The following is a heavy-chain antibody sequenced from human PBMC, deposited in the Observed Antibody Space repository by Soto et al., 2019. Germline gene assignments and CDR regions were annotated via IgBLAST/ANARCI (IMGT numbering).Heavy chain of an antibody. CDR3: ARTTAVPNTLRSRYFFDY. CDR1: GSSINSSGYY. D-gene: IGHD4-17*01. CDR2: MFYGVST. Sequence: SETLSLTCTVSGSSINSSGYYWGWIRQPPGKGLEWIGSMFYGVSTYYNPSLKSRVTISVDLSKNQFSLRLSSVTTADTALYYCARTTAVPNTLRSRYFFDYWGQGTLVTVSS. V-gene: IGHV4-39*07. J-gene: IGHJ4*02.